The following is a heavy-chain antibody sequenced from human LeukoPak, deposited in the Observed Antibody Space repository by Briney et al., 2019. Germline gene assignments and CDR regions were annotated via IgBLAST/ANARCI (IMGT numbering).Heavy chain of an antibody. CDR2: ISFDGGNK. CDR1: GFTFSMSA. V-gene: IGHV3-30-3*01. Sequence: PGRSLRLSCATSGFTFSMSAMHWVRLAPGKGLDWVAVISFDGGNKFYADSVKGRFSISRDNSKNTLYLQMNSLRLDDTAVYFCARGRAGIAAAGFDYWGQGTLVTVSS. CDR3: ARGRAGIAAAGFDY. D-gene: IGHD6-13*01. J-gene: IGHJ4*02.